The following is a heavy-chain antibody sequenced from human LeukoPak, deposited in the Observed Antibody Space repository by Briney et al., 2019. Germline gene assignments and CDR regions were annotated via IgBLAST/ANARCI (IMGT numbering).Heavy chain of an antibody. D-gene: IGHD2/OR15-2a*01. CDR3: ARDFYGDDGHHPFDY. CDR1: GGSISSYY. J-gene: IGHJ4*02. CDR2: IYASGST. V-gene: IGHV4-4*07. Sequence: SETLSLTCTVSGGSISSYYWNWLRQPAGKGLEWIGRIYASGSTNYNPSLKSRVTISMDKSKNHFSLNLKSVTAADTAFYYCARDFYGDDGHHPFDYWGQGIQVTVSS.